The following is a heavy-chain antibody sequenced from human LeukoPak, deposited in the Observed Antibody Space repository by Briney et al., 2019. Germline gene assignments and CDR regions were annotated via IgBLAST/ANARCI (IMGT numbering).Heavy chain of an antibody. CDR2: IYHTGNS. CDR3: ARDVGARLPGY. D-gene: IGHD6-6*01. Sequence: PSETLSLTCAVSGGSITSNNWWSWVRQSPGKGLEWIGEIYHTGNSNYNPSLKSRVTISVDKSKNQFSMKLISVTAEDTAFYYCARDVGARLPGYWGQGILATVSS. J-gene: IGHJ4*02. CDR1: GGSITSNNW. V-gene: IGHV4-4*02.